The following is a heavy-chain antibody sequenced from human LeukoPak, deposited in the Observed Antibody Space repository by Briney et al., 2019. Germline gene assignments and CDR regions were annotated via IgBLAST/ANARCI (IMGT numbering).Heavy chain of an antibody. Sequence: GGSLRLSCAASGFTFDDYGMSWVRQAPGKGLEWVSGINWNGGSTGYADSVKGRFTISRDNAKNSLYLQMNSLRAEDTALYYCARDPGTYYYDSREFDYWGQGTLVTVSS. J-gene: IGHJ4*02. V-gene: IGHV3-20*04. CDR1: GFTFDDYG. CDR2: INWNGGST. D-gene: IGHD3-22*01. CDR3: ARDPGTYYYDSREFDY.